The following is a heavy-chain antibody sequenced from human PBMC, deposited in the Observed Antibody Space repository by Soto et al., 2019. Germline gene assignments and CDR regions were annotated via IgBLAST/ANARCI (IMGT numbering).Heavy chain of an antibody. CDR1: GGSISCSY. D-gene: IGHD6-19*01. V-gene: IGHV4-59*01. Sequence: SETLSLTCTVSGGSISCSYWSGIRQSPGKGLEWLGYVYYTGSTNYSPSLRSRVSISVDTSKNEFSLRLSSVTAADTAVYFCARGVAVPGAHIDYWGQGTQVTVSS. J-gene: IGHJ4*02. CDR3: ARGVAVPGAHIDY. CDR2: VYYTGST.